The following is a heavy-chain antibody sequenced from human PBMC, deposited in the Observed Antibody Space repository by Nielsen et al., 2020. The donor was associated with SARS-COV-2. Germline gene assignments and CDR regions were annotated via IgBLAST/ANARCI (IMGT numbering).Heavy chain of an antibody. CDR3: ASHYCSSTSCPDYYYMDV. Sequence: GGSLRLSCAASGFTVSSNYMSWVRQAPGTGLEWVSVIYSGGSTYYADSVKGRFTIYRDISKNTLYLQMNSLRVEDTAVYYCASHYCSSTSCPDYYYMDVWGKGTTVTVSS. CDR2: IYSGGST. D-gene: IGHD2-2*01. CDR1: GFTVSSNY. V-gene: IGHV3-66*04. J-gene: IGHJ6*03.